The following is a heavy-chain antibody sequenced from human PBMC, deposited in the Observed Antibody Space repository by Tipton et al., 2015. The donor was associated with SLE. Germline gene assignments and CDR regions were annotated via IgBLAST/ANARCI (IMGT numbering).Heavy chain of an antibody. CDR3: ARLHGYSYGLNWFDP. Sequence: TLSLTCTVSGGSISSADYYWSWIRQHPGKGLEWIGYIYYTGSASYNPSLKSRVSISVDTSKNQFSLKMGSVTAADTAVYYCARLHGYSYGLNWFDPWGQGTLVTVSS. V-gene: IGHV4-31*03. D-gene: IGHD5-18*01. CDR1: GGSISSADYY. J-gene: IGHJ5*02. CDR2: IYYTGSA.